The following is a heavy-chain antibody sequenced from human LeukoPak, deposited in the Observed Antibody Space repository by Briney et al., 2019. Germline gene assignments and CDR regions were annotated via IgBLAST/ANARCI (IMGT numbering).Heavy chain of an antibody. J-gene: IGHJ6*03. Sequence: SETLSLTCAVYGGSFSGYYWSWIRQPPGKGLEWIGEINHSGSTNYNPSLKSRVTISVDTSKSQFSLKLSSVTAADTAVYYCARVGPRYSSGWHYYYYMDVWGKGTTVTVSS. CDR2: INHSGST. CDR3: ARVGPRYSSGWHYYYYMDV. V-gene: IGHV4-34*01. CDR1: GGSFSGYY. D-gene: IGHD6-19*01.